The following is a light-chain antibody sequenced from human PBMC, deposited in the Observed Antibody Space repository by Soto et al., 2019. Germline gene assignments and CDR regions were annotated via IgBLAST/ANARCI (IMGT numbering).Light chain of an antibody. CDR2: GAS. V-gene: IGKV3-15*01. J-gene: IGKJ1*01. Sequence: EIVMTQSPATLSVSPGERATLSCRASQSVSSNLAWYQQKPGQAPRLLIYGASTRATGIPARFSGSGSGTEFTLTISSLQSEDFAVYYCQQYTNWPPEGTFGKGTKVDIK. CDR3: QQYTNWPPEGT. CDR1: QSVSSN.